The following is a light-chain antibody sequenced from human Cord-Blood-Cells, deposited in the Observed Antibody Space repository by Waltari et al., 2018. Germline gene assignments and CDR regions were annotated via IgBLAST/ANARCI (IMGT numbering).Light chain of an antibody. CDR1: RSDIGSNY. J-gene: IGLJ2*01. CDR3: AAWDDSLSGVV. V-gene: IGLV1-47*01. CDR2: RNN. Sequence: QPVLPPPPSASGPPRHRVTIPWSGSRSDIGSNYFYCYHQLPGTAPKLLIYRNNQRPSGVPDRFSGSKSGTSASLAISGLRSEDEADYYCAAWDDSLSGVVFGGGTKLTVL.